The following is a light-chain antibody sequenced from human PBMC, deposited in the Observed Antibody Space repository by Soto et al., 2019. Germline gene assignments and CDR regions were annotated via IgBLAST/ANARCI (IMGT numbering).Light chain of an antibody. CDR2: MIS. CDR3: MQGASWPYT. CDR1: QSPVISGGNTL. J-gene: IGKJ2*01. V-gene: IGKV2-30*01. Sequence: VVMTQSPLSLTVTLGQSASISCRSSQSPVISGGNTLLSWFHQRPGQPPRRLIYMISDRDSGVPDRFSGSGSDTEFTLKISRVEAEDAGVYYCMQGASWPYTFGRVTELEI.